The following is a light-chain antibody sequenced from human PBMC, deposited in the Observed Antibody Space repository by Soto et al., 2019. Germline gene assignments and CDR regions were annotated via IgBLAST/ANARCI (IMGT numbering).Light chain of an antibody. CDR3: QQYSSWPIP. CDR2: AVS. V-gene: IGKV3-15*01. J-gene: IGKJ5*01. Sequence: EIVLTQSPASLSVSPGERATLSCRASQTVYNNYLAWYQQKPGQAHRLLMYAVSTMATGIPARFSGSGSGTEFTLTISSLQSEDFASYYCQQYSSWPIPFGQGTRLEIK. CDR1: QTVYNNY.